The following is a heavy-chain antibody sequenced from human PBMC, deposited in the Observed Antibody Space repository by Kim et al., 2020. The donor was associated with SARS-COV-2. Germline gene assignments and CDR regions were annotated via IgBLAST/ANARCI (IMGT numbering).Heavy chain of an antibody. D-gene: IGHD3-16*01. CDR1: GFTFSSYW. CDR3: ASDRPYVHHSMFYYYSY. Sequence: GGSLRLSCAASGFTFSSYWMHLVRHAPGKVLMWVSVIINDGTSKCYADSVKGRFTISRDNSKNTLYLQLNSLRAEDTAVYYCASDRPYVHHSMFYYYSY. V-gene: IGHV3-74*01. CDR2: IINDGTSK. J-gene: IGHJ6*03.